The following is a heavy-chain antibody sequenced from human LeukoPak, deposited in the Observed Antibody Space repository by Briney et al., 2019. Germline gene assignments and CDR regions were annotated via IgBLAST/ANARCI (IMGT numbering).Heavy chain of an antibody. Sequence: SETLSLTCTVSGGSISSGDYYWSWIRQPPGKGLEWFGYIYYSGSTYYNPSLKSRVTISVDTSKNHFSLKLSSVTAADTAVYYCARDGRYYYYGMDVWGQGTTVTVSS. J-gene: IGHJ6*02. V-gene: IGHV4-30-4*01. CDR2: IYYSGST. CDR3: ARDGRYYYYGMDV. CDR1: GGSISSGDYY.